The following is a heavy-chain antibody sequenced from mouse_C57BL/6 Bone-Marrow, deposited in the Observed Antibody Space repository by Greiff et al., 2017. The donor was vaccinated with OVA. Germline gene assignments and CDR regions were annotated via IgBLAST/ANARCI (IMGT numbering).Heavy chain of an antibody. D-gene: IGHD5-1*01. CDR3: ARGEYCGYGYFDV. CDR2: IHPNSGST. J-gene: IGHJ1*03. CDR1: GYTFTSYW. Sequence: VQLQQPGAELVKPGASVKLSCKASGYTFTSYWMHWVKQRPGQGLEWIGMIHPNSGSTNYNEKFKSKATLTVDKSSSTAYMQLSSLTSEDSAVYHCARGEYCGYGYFDVWGTGTTVTVSS. V-gene: IGHV1-64*01.